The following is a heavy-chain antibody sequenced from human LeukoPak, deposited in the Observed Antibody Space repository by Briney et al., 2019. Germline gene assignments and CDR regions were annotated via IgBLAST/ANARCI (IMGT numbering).Heavy chain of an antibody. CDR3: ARRFEAARDAFDI. J-gene: IGHJ3*02. D-gene: IGHD6-6*01. Sequence: PSQTLSLTCTVSGGSISSGDYYWSWIRQPPGKGLEWIGSIYYSGSTYYNPSLKSRVTISVDTSKNQFSLKLSSVTAADTAVYYCARRFEAARDAFDIWGQGTMVTVSS. V-gene: IGHV4-39*01. CDR1: GGSISSGDYY. CDR2: IYYSGST.